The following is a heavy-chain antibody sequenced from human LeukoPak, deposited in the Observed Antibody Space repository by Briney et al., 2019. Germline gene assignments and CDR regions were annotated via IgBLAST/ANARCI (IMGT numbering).Heavy chain of an antibody. J-gene: IGHJ4*02. CDR2: FDPEDGET. D-gene: IGHD6-19*01. V-gene: IGHV1-24*01. Sequence: ASVKVSCKVSGYTLTELSMHWVRQAPGKGLEWMGRFDPEDGETIYAQKFQGRVTMTEDTSTDTAYMELSSLRSEDTAVYYCATSNSSGRVYYFDYWGQGTLVTVSS. CDR3: ATSNSSGRVYYFDY. CDR1: GYTLTELS.